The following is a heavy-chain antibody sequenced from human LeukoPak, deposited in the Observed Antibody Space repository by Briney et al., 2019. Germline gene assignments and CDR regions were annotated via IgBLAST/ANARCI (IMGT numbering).Heavy chain of an antibody. Sequence: ASVKVSCKASGGTFSSYAISWVRQAPGQGLEWMGGIIPIFGTANYAQKFQGRVTITTGESTSTAYMELSSLRSEDTAVYYCAADVDTAMAPRPNLDYWGQGTLVTVSS. CDR1: GGTFSSYA. D-gene: IGHD5-18*01. J-gene: IGHJ4*02. CDR3: AADVDTAMAPRPNLDY. V-gene: IGHV1-69*05. CDR2: IIPIFGTA.